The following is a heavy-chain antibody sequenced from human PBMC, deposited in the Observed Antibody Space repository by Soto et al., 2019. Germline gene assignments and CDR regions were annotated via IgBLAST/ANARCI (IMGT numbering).Heavy chain of an antibody. CDR2: IWYDGSNK. V-gene: IGHV3-33*01. CDR1: GFTFSSYG. D-gene: IGHD2-15*01. J-gene: IGHJ6*02. CDR3: ARSQGDGYSIDHYYYYGMDV. Sequence: GSLRLSCAASGFTFSSYGMHWVRQAPGKGLEWVAVIWYDGSNKYYADSVKGRFTISRDNSKNTLYLQMNSLRAEDTAVYCCARSQGDGYSIDHYYYYGMDVWGQGTTVTVSS.